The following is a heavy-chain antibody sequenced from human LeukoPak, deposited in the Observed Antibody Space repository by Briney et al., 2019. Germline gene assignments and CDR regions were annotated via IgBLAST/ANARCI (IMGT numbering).Heavy chain of an antibody. CDR3: ASLHCSSTSCYDLGYFDY. Sequence: GGSLRLSCAASGFTFDDYGMSWVRQAPGKGLEWVSGINWNGGSTGYADSVKGRFTISRDNAKNSLYLQMNSLRAEDTAVYYCASLHCSSTSCYDLGYFDYWGQGTLVTVSS. CDR1: GFTFDDYG. D-gene: IGHD2-2*01. V-gene: IGHV3-20*04. CDR2: INWNGGST. J-gene: IGHJ4*02.